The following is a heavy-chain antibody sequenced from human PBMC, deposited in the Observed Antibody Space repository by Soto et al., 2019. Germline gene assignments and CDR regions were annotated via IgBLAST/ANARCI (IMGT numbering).Heavy chain of an antibody. CDR2: ISAHNGNT. V-gene: IGHV1-18*01. CDR1: GYGFTTYG. J-gene: IGHJ4*02. D-gene: IGHD1-1*01. CDR3: ARGRYGDY. Sequence: QIHLVQSGAEVKKPGASVKVSCKGSGYGFTTYGTTWVRQAPGQGLEWMEWISAHNGNTNYAQKLQGRVTVTRDTSTSTAYMELRSLRSDDTAVYSCARGRYGDYWGQGALVTVSS.